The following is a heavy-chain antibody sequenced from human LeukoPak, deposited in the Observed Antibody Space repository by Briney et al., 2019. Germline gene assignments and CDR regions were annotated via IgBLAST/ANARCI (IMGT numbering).Heavy chain of an antibody. Sequence: PGGSLRLSCAASGFSFNTYAMSWVRQAPGKGLEWVANIKQDGGEKYYVDSVKGRFTISRDNAKNSLYLQMNSLRAEDTAVYYCARLGARQVLDYWGQGTLVTVSS. CDR3: ARLGARQVLDY. CDR1: GFSFNTYA. V-gene: IGHV3-7*01. CDR2: IKQDGGEK. D-gene: IGHD4-17*01. J-gene: IGHJ4*02.